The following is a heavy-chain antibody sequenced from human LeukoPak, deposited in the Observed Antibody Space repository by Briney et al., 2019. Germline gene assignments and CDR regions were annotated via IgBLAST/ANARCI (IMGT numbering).Heavy chain of an antibody. CDR1: GFTFSSYA. CDR2: ISSNGGST. D-gene: IGHD3-10*01. V-gene: IGHV3-64D*06. J-gene: IGHJ4*02. CDR3: VKGGDDLTYYFDY. Sequence: PGGSLRLSCSASGFTFSSYAMHWVRQAPGRGLEYVSAISSNGGSTYYADSVKGRFTISRDNSKNTLYLQMSSLRAEDTAVYYCVKGGDDLTYYFDYWGQGTLVTVSS.